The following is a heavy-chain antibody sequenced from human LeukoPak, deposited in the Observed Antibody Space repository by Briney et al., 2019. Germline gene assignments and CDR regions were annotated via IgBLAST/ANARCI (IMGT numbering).Heavy chain of an antibody. J-gene: IGHJ3*02. CDR2: ISYSGST. CDR3: AREFRVLPDI. V-gene: IGHV4-59*01. Sequence: SETLSLTCTVSGGSISSYYWSWIRQPPGKGLQWIGYISYSGSTNYNPSLKSRVTISLDTSQNQFSLKLSSVTAADTAVYYCAREFRVLPDIWGQGTMVTVSS. CDR1: GGSISSYY. D-gene: IGHD2-8*02.